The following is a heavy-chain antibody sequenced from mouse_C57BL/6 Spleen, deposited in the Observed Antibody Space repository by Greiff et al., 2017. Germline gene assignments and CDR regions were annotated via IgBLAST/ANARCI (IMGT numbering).Heavy chain of an antibody. Sequence: QVQLKESGAELAKPGASVKLSCKASGYTFTSYWMHWVKQRPGQGLEWIGYINPSSGYTKYNQKFKDKATLTADKSSITAYMQLSSRPYDDSAVYYCAMYCNYEYYFVYWGQGTTLTVSS. V-gene: IGHV1-7*01. D-gene: IGHD2-10*02. CDR2: INPSSGYT. J-gene: IGHJ2*01. CDR3: AMYCNYEYYFVY. CDR1: GYTFTSYW.